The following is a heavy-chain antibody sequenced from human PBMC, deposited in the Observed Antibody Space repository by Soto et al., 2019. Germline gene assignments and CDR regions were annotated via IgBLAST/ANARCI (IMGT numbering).Heavy chain of an antibody. Sequence: SETLSLTCAVYGGSFSGYYCSWLRQAPGKGLEWIAEINHSVSTNYNPSLMSRVTISVDSSKNQFSLKLSSVTAADTAVYYCAGMTHGGNHQYYFDFWGQGTLVTVSS. CDR2: INHSVST. CDR3: AGMTHGGNHQYYFDF. J-gene: IGHJ4*02. CDR1: GGSFSGYY. V-gene: IGHV4-34*01. D-gene: IGHD1-20*01.